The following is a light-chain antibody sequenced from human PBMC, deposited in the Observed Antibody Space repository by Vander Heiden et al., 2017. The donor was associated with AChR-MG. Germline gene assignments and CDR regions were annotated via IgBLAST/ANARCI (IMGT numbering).Light chain of an antibody. CDR2: EGS. CDR3: CSYAGSSTYV. J-gene: IGLJ2*01. V-gene: IGLV2-23*01. Sequence: QSALTQPAPVSRSPGQSITISCTGTSSDVGSYDLVSWYQQHPGKAPKLMIYEGSRRPSGVSHRFSGSKSGNTASLTISGLRAEDEADYYCCSYAGSSTYVFGGGTKLTVL. CDR1: SSDVGSYDL.